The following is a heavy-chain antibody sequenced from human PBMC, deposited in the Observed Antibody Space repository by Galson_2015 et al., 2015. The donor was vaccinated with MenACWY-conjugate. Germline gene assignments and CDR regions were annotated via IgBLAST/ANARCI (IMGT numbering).Heavy chain of an antibody. CDR1: GFTFSNYW. CDR3: ARAVEWPNDY. CDR2: IKQDGSDK. J-gene: IGHJ4*02. V-gene: IGHV3-7*03. D-gene: IGHD2-8*01. Sequence: SLRLSCAASGFTFSNYWMSWVRQAPGKGLEWVANIKQDGSDKYYVDSVKGRFTISRDNAKNSLYLQMNSLRAEDTAVYYCARAVEWPNDYWGQGTLVTVSS.